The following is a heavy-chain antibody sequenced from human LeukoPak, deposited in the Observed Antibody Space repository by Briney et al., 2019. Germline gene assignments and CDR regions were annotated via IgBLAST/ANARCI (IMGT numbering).Heavy chain of an antibody. D-gene: IGHD6-19*01. CDR3: ARLNGYSSGWYGALDY. CDR1: GGTFSSYA. Sequence: ASVKVSCKASGGTFSSYAISWVRQAPGQGLEWMGGIIPIFGTANYAQKLQGRVTITADKSTSTAYMELSGLRSEDTAVYYCARLNGYSSGWYGALDYWGQGTLVTVSS. V-gene: IGHV1-69*06. J-gene: IGHJ4*02. CDR2: IIPIFGTA.